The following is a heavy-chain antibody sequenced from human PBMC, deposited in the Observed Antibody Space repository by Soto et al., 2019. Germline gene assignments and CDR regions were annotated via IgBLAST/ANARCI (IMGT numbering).Heavy chain of an antibody. J-gene: IGHJ4*02. CDR3: ARDGWGILGVTGNDY. D-gene: IGHD1-26*01. CDR1: GFTFSSYG. CDR2: IWYDGSNE. V-gene: IGHV3-33*01. Sequence: QVQLVESGGGVVQPGRSLRVSCAASGFTFSSYGMYWVRQAPGKGLEWVAVIWYDGSNEYYADSVKGRFTISRDNSKNTLYLQMNSLRAEDTAVYYCARDGWGILGVTGNDYWGQGTLVTVSS.